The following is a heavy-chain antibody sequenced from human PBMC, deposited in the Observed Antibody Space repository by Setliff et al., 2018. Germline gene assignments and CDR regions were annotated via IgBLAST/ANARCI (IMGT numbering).Heavy chain of an antibody. CDR2: ISGSGSSA. J-gene: IGHJ3*02. V-gene: IGHV3-23*01. Sequence: GGSLRLSCAASGFTFSTYAVSWVRQAPGKGLEWVSSISGSGSSAYYADSVKGRFTISRDNPKNTLYLQMNSLRAEDTAVYYCARGTGNPGLGYAFDIWGQGTMVTVSS. CDR3: ARGTGNPGLGYAFDI. D-gene: IGHD6-19*01. CDR1: GFTFSTYA.